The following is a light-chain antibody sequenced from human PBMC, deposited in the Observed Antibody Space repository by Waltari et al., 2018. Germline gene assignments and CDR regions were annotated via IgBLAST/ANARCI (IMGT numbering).Light chain of an antibody. Sequence: DIVMTQSTDSLAVSLGERTTTNCKSSQSILYSSNNKNYLGWYQQNPGQPPKLLIYWTSTRESVVRSRCSGRGSGTDFMLTISSLQAEDVAVYYCQQYYSPPGTFGQGTNLEI. V-gene: IGKV4-1*01. CDR1: QSILYSSNNKNY. J-gene: IGKJ1*01. CDR2: WTS. CDR3: QQYYSPPGT.